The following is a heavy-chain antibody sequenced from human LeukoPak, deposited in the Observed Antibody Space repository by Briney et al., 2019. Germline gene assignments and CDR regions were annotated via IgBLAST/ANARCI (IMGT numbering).Heavy chain of an antibody. CDR2: FYTSGNT. V-gene: IGHV4-61*02. J-gene: IGHJ4*02. D-gene: IGHD3-3*01. CDR1: GGSISSGSYY. CDR3: ARVKAGSGVGFDY. Sequence: SETLSLTCTVSGGSISSGSYYWSWIRQPAGKGLEWIGRFYTSGNTNYNTSVKSRVTISIDKSKNQLSLKLSSVTAADTAVYYCARVKAGSGVGFDYWGQGTLVTVSS.